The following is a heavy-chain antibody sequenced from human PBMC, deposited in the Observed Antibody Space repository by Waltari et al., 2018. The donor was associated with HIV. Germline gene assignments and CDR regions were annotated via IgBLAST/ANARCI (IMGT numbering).Heavy chain of an antibody. V-gene: IGHV1-69*06. Sequence: QVQLVQSGAEVKKPGSSVKVSCKASGGTFSSHGINWVRQAPGEGLEWMGGIIPFFGRANYAQNFQDRVTITADKSTSTAYMELNSLRSEDTAVYYCAIQGILGAPSWFDPWGQGTLVTVSS. J-gene: IGHJ5*02. CDR2: IIPFFGRA. CDR3: AIQGILGAPSWFDP. CDR1: GGTFSSHG. D-gene: IGHD1-26*01.